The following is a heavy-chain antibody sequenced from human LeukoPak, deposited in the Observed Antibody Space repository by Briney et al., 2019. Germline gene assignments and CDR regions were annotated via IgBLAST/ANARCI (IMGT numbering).Heavy chain of an antibody. D-gene: IGHD6-13*01. CDR3: VREAGGSSWYGDY. CDR2: IKQDGSEK. Sequence: GGSLRLSCAASGFTFSSYWMSWVRQAPGKGLEWVANIKQDGSEKYYMDSVRGRFTISRDNAKNSLYLQMHSLRVEDTAVYYCVREAGGSSWYGDYWGQGTLVTVSS. J-gene: IGHJ4*02. V-gene: IGHV3-7*01. CDR1: GFTFSSYW.